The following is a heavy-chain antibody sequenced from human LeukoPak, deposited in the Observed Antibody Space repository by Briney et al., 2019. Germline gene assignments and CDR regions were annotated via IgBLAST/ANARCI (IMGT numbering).Heavy chain of an antibody. CDR1: GGTFSSYA. V-gene: IGHV1-69*05. CDR2: IIPIFGTA. Sequence: GASVKVSCKASGGTFSSYAISWVRQAPGQRLEWMGGIIPIFGTANYAQKFQGRVTITTDESTSTAYMELSSLRSEDTAVYYCARENGPDAFDIWGQRTMVTVSS. J-gene: IGHJ3*02. CDR3: ARENGPDAFDI.